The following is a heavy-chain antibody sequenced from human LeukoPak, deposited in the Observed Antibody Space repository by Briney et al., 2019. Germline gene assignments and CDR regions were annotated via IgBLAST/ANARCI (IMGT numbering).Heavy chain of an antibody. CDR3: AHLGGMVIQN. V-gene: IGHV3-74*01. CDR2: INGDGRNI. Sequence: GGSLRLSCVASGFTFSSYWMHWVRRDPRKGLVWVSRINGDGRNINYADSVRGRFTISRDNAKNTLYLQMNSLRAEDTAVYYCAHLGGMVIQNWGQGTLVTVSS. D-gene: IGHD3-16*01. J-gene: IGHJ1*01. CDR1: GFTFSSYW.